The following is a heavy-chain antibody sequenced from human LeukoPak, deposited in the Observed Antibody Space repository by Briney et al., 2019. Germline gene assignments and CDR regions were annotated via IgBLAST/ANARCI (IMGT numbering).Heavy chain of an antibody. J-gene: IGHJ4*02. V-gene: IGHV1-18*01. D-gene: IGHD2-21*02. CDR2: ISAYNGNT. CDR1: GYTFTSYG. CDR3: AKDSFTGGLCGGDCYLDY. Sequence: ASVKVSCKASGYTFTSYGISWVRQAPGQGLEWMGWISAYNGNTNYAQKLQGRVTMTTDTSTSTAYMELRSLRAEDTAVYYCAKDSFTGGLCGGDCYLDYWGQGTLVTVSS.